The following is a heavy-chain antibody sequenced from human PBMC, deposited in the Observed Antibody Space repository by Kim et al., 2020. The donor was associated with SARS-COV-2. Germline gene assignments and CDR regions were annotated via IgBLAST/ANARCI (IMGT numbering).Heavy chain of an antibody. Sequence: WGSLRLSCAASGFIFSSSWMSWVRQAPGKGLEWVANIKQDGSEKYYVDSVKGRFTISRDNAKNSLYLQMNSLRDEDTAVYYCARYRGSGYWGQGTLVTVS. CDR1: GFIFSSSW. J-gene: IGHJ4*02. D-gene: IGHD1-26*01. CDR3: ARYRGSGY. V-gene: IGHV3-7*01. CDR2: IKQDGSEK.